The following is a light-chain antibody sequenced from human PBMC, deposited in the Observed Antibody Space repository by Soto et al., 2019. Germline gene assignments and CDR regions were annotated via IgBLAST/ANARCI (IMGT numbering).Light chain of an antibody. CDR1: QSISSW. Sequence: DIQMTHSPSTLSSSLGDRVTITGRASQSISSWLAWYQQKPGKAPKLLIYDASSLESGVPSRFSGSGSGTEFTLTISSLQPHDFATYYCQQYNSYTWTFGQGTKVDIK. CDR2: DAS. V-gene: IGKV1-5*01. J-gene: IGKJ1*01. CDR3: QQYNSYTWT.